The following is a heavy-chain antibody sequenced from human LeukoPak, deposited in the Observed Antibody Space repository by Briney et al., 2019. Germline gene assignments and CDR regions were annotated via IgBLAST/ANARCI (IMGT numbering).Heavy chain of an antibody. Sequence: GGSLRLSCAASGFTFSTYSMTWVRQVPGKGLEWVSSISSSSAYIHYADSVKGRFTISRDNAKNSLYLQMNSLRAEDTAIYYCARDHNFYHSRRGFDPWGQGTLVTVSS. J-gene: IGHJ5*02. V-gene: IGHV3-21*06. CDR1: GFTFSTYS. D-gene: IGHD2/OR15-2a*01. CDR2: ISSSSAYI. CDR3: ARDHNFYHSRRGFDP.